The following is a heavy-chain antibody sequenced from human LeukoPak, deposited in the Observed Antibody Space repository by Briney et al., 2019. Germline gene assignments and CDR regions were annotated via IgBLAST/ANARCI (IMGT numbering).Heavy chain of an antibody. CDR3: TRGAEQLSSYGMDV. D-gene: IGHD5-18*01. V-gene: IGHV4-34*01. J-gene: IGHJ6*04. CDR2: INHSGST. Sequence: PGGSLRLSCAASGFTFSSYSMNWVRQAPGKGLEWIGEINHSGSTNQNPSLKSRVTISVDTTKNQFSLKLSSVTAADSAVYYCTRGAEQLSSYGMDVWGKGTTVTVSS. CDR1: GFTFSSYS.